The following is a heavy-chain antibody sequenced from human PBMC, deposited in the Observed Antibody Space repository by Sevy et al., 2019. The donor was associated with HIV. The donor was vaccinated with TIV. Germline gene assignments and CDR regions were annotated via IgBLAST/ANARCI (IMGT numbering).Heavy chain of an antibody. J-gene: IGHJ4*02. CDR2: IYISGST. CDR1: GGSISTYY. Sequence: SEILSLTCTVSGGSISTYYWSWIRQPAGKGLEWIGHIYISGSTNYNPSLKSRVTMSLDTSKNQFSLKLTSVTAADTAVYYCARTSPGYGGGWYDFDYWGQGTLVSVSS. D-gene: IGHD6-19*01. V-gene: IGHV4-4*07. CDR3: ARTSPGYGGGWYDFDY.